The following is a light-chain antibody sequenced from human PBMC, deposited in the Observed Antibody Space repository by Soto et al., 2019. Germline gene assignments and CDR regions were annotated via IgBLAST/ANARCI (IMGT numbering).Light chain of an antibody. V-gene: IGKV1-39*01. CDR3: QQTYSTLLT. CDR1: QSISSY. CDR2: AAS. Sequence: DIQMTQSPSSLSASVGDRVTITCRASQSISSYLNWYQQKPGKTPNLLIYAASSLQSGVPSRFSGSGSGTEFTLTISSLQPEDFATYYCQQTYSTLLTFGPGTKVDIK. J-gene: IGKJ3*01.